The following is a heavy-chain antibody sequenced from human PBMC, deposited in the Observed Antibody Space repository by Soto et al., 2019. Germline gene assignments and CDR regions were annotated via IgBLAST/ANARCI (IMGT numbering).Heavy chain of an antibody. D-gene: IGHD2-2*01. CDR3: ARDFDCVTISCYGGFDY. CDR2: INPSGGST. J-gene: IGHJ4*02. Sequence: ASVKVSCKASGYTFTSYYMHWVRQAPGQGLEWMGIINPSGGSTSYAQKFQGRVTMTRDTSTSTVYMELSSLRSEDTAVYYCARDFDCVTISCYGGFDYWGQGTLVTVSS. CDR1: GYTFTSYY. V-gene: IGHV1-46*01.